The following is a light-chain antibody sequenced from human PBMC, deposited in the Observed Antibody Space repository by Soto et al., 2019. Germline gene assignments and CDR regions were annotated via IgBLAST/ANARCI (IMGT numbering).Light chain of an antibody. CDR1: QSVSSD. CDR3: QQYNTWPPT. Sequence: EVVMTQSPATLSMSQGEGVTLSCRAIQSVSSDLAWYQQKFGQAPRLLISAASTRATGIPARFSGSGSGTEFTLTISSLQSEDFAVYYCQQYNTWPPTFGQGTKVDI. V-gene: IGKV3-15*01. CDR2: AAS. J-gene: IGKJ1*01.